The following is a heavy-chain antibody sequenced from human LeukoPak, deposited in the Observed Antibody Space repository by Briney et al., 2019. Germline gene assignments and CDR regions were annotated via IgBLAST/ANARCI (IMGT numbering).Heavy chain of an antibody. CDR1: GFTFSSYE. CDR2: ISTSGSTI. CDR3: ARYDNWFDP. Sequence: PGGSLRLSCAASGFTFSSYEMNWVRQAPGKGLEWVSYISTSGSTIYYADSVKGRFTISRDNTKNSLYLQMNSLRAEDTAVYYCARYDNWFDPWGQGTLVTVSS. J-gene: IGHJ5*02. V-gene: IGHV3-48*03.